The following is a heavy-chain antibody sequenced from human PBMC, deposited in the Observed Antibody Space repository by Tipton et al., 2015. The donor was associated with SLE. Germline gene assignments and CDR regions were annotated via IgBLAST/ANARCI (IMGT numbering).Heavy chain of an antibody. CDR2: VYSSGST. CDR3: ARAEMTTEGSAFYFYVDV. J-gene: IGHJ6*03. Sequence: TLSLTCTVSGGSISSGSYYWSWIRQPAGKGLEWIGRVYSSGSTNYNPSLKSRVTISVDTSKNQFSLRLTSVTAADTAVYYCARAEMTTEGSAFYFYVDVWGKGTTVTVSS. CDR1: GGSISSGSYY. D-gene: IGHD5-24*01. V-gene: IGHV4-61*02.